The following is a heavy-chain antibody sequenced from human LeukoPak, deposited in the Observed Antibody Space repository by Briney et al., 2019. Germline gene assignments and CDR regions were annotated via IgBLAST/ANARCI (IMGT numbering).Heavy chain of an antibody. CDR3: ARGAYSSSPQSWQH. D-gene: IGHD6-6*01. CDR1: GGSISSYY. Sequence: SETLSLTCTVSGGSISSYYWSWIRQPPGKGLEWIGYIYYSGSTNYNPSLKSRVTISVDASKNQFSLKLSSVTAADTAVYYCARGAYSSSPQSWQHWGQGTLVTVSS. V-gene: IGHV4-59*01. J-gene: IGHJ1*01. CDR2: IYYSGST.